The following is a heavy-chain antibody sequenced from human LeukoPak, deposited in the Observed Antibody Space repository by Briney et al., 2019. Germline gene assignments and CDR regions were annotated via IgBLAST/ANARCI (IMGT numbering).Heavy chain of an antibody. V-gene: IGHV3-23*01. Sequence: GGSVTHSCAASGFTFSSYAMSWVRQAPGKGLEWVSAISGSGGSTYYADSVKSRFTISRDNSKNTLYLQMNSLRAEDTAIYYCAKDYYFGDYGGFDYWGQGILVTVSS. D-gene: IGHD4-17*01. CDR2: ISGSGGST. CDR1: GFTFSSYA. CDR3: AKDYYFGDYGGFDY. J-gene: IGHJ4*02.